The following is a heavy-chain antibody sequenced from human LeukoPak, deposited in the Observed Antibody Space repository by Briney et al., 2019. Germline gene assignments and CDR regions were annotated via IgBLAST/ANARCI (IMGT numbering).Heavy chain of an antibody. D-gene: IGHD5-18*01. CDR2: SYPGDSNT. V-gene: IGHV5-51*01. CDR3: ARKHVDTAMVPYYYYYGMDV. CDR1: GNSFPSPW. J-gene: IGHJ6*02. Sequence: GGSLKTPCRGLGNSFPSPWFAWVRQFPGKGLGGMGPSYPGDSNTRYSPSFQGQVTISADKSISTAYLQWSSLKASDTAMYYCARKHVDTAMVPYYYYYGMDVWGQGTTVTVSS.